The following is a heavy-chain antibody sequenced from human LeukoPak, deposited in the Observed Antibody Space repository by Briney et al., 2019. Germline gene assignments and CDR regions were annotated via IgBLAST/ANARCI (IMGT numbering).Heavy chain of an antibody. D-gene: IGHD3-22*01. CDR2: IYHSGST. V-gene: IGHV4-38-2*01. CDR1: GYSISSGYY. J-gene: IGHJ4*02. Sequence: SETLSITCAVSGYSISSGYYWGWIRQPPGKGLEWIGSIYHSGSTYYNLSLKSRVTISVDTSTNEFSLKLRSVTAADTAVYFCARFGYYYDSSGYYEKYYFDYWGQGTLVTVSS. CDR3: ARFGYYYDSSGYYEKYYFDY.